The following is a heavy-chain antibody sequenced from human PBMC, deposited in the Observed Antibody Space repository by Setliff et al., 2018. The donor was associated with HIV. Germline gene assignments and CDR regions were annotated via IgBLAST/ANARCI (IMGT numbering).Heavy chain of an antibody. J-gene: IGHJ4*02. CDR3: GRLLSVAATEDY. V-gene: IGHV1-46*01. CDR2: INPSDGST. Sequence: ASVKVSCKASGYTFTSYDINWVRQAPGQGLEWMGRINPSDGSTSYAQKFQGRVTMTRDSSTSTFYMDLSSLTSEDTAVYFCGRLLSVAATEDYWGQGTLVTVSS. CDR1: GYTFTSYD. D-gene: IGHD6-13*01.